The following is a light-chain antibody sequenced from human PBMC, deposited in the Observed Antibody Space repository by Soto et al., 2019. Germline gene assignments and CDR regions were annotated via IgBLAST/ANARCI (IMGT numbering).Light chain of an antibody. J-gene: IGKJ1*01. CDR2: KAS. CDR3: QHYNSYSEA. Sequence: DVQMTQSPSTLSASVGDRVTINCRASQSISTWLAWYQQKPGKAPKLLIYKASSLESGVPSSFRGSGSGTEFTLTISSLQPDDFATYYCQHYNSYSEAFGQGTKVDIK. CDR1: QSISTW. V-gene: IGKV1-5*03.